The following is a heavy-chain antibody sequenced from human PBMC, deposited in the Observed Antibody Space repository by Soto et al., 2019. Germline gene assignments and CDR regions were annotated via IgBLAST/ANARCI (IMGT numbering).Heavy chain of an antibody. J-gene: IGHJ4*02. CDR3: ARDQGIAANLDY. D-gene: IGHD6-13*01. Sequence: GGSLRLSCAASGFTFSSYTMNWVRQAPGKGPEWVSSISYSTTHIYYADSVKGRFTISRDNAKNSLYLQMNSLRAEDTAVYYCARDQGIAANLDYWGLGTLVTVSS. CDR2: ISYSTTHI. CDR1: GFTFSSYT. V-gene: IGHV3-21*01.